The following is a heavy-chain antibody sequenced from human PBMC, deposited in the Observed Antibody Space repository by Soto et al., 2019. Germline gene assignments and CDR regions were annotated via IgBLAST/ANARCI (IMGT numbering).Heavy chain of an antibody. D-gene: IGHD4-17*01. V-gene: IGHV5-51*01. J-gene: IGHJ6*02. CDR1: GYSFTSYW. Sequence: GESLKISCKGSGYSFTSYWIGWVRQMPRKGLEWMGIIYPGDSDTRYSPSFQGQVTISADKSISTAYLQWSSLKASDTAMYYCARGDYGDYGGYYYYGMDVWGQGTTVTVSS. CDR3: ARGDYGDYGGYYYYGMDV. CDR2: IYPGDSDT.